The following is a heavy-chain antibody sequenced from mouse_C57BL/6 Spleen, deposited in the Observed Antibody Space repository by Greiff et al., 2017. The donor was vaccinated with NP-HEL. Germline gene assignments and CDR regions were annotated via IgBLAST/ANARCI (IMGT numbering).Heavy chain of an antibody. CDR1: GYTFTSYW. D-gene: IGHD2-2*01. Sequence: QVQLQQPGAELVKPGASVKLSCKASGYTFTSYWMQWVKQRPGQGLEWIGEIDPSDSYTNYNQKFKGKATLTVDTSSSTAYMQLSSLTSEDSAVYYCARQRIDGYGSFMDYWGQGTSVTVSS. J-gene: IGHJ4*01. V-gene: IGHV1-50*01. CDR3: ARQRIDGYGSFMDY. CDR2: IDPSDSYT.